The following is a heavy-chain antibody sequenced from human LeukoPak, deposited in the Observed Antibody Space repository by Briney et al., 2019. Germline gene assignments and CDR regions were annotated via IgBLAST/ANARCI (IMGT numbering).Heavy chain of an antibody. J-gene: IGHJ6*02. V-gene: IGHV3-11*01. CDR2: ISSSGSTI. CDR1: GFTFSSYA. CDR3: ARGYDFWSGYRYGMDV. D-gene: IGHD3-3*01. Sequence: GGSLRLSCAASGFTFSSYAMSWIRQAPGKGLEWVSYISSSGSTIYYADSVKGRFTISRDNAKNSLYLQMNSLRAEDTAVYYCARGYDFWSGYRYGMDVWGQGTTVTVSS.